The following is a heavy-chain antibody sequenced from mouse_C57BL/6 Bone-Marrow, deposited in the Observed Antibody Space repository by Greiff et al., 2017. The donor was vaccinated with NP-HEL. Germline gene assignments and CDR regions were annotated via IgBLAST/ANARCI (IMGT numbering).Heavy chain of an antibody. Sequence: EVKLVESEGGLVQPGSSMKLSCTASGFTFSDYYMAWVRQVPEKGLEWVANINSDGSSTYYLDSLKSRFIISRDNAKNILYLQMSSLKSEDTATYYCARDKGYYYGLDYWGQGTTLTVSS. J-gene: IGHJ2*01. CDR3: ARDKGYYYGLDY. D-gene: IGHD1-1*01. V-gene: IGHV5-16*01. CDR1: GFTFSDYY. CDR2: INSDGSST.